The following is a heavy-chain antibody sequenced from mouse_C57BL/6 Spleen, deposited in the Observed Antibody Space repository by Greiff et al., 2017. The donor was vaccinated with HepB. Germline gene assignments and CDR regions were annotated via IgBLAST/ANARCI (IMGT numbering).Heavy chain of an antibody. CDR1: GYSITSGYY. CDR2: ISYDGSN. J-gene: IGHJ1*03. D-gene: IGHD1-1*02. CDR3: ARLWQDWYFDV. V-gene: IGHV3-6*01. Sequence: EVKLQESGPGLVKPSQSLSLTCSVTGYSITSGYYWNWIRQFPGNKLEWMGYISYDGSNNYNPSLKNRISITRDTSKNQFFLKLNSVTTEDTATYYCARLWQDWYFDVWGTGTTVTVSS.